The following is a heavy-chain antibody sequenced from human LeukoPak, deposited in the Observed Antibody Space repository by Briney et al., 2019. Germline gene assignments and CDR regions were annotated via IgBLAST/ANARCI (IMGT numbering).Heavy chain of an antibody. D-gene: IGHD1-26*01. V-gene: IGHV3-23*01. CDR3: AREVPRGSYYAFDI. J-gene: IGHJ3*02. CDR1: GFTFSNYA. Sequence: GGSLRLSCVASGFTFSNYAMSWVRLAPGRGLEWVSAISGSGLTTYYADSVKGRFTISRDNAKNSLYLQMNSLRAEDTALYYCAREVPRGSYYAFDIWGQGTMVTVSS. CDR2: ISGSGLTT.